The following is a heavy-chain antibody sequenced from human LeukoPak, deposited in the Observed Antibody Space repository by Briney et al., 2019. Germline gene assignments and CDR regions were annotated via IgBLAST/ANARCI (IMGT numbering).Heavy chain of an antibody. J-gene: IGHJ4*02. CDR1: VFTFGSYC. CDR2: IPYDGSNK. CDR3: ARDSGSGNNDY. V-gene: IGHV3-30-3*01. Sequence: GGSLRLSCAASVFTFGSYCMNWVGQAPVKGLGWVAIIPYDGSNKYYADSVKGRFTISRDNSKNTLYLQMDSLRDEDTAVYYCARDSGSGNNDYWGQGTLVTVSS. D-gene: IGHD1-26*01.